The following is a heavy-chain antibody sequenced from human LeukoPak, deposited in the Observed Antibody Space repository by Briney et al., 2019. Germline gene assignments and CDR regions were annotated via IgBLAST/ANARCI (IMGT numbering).Heavy chain of an antibody. CDR2: ISYDGSNK. V-gene: IGHV3-30-3*01. CDR1: GFTFSSYA. D-gene: IGHD5-12*01. Sequence: GGSLRLSCAASGFTFSSYAMHWVRQAPDKGLEWVAVISYDGSNKYYADSVKGRFTISRDNSKNTLYLQMNSLRAEDTAVYYCARGRATTLDYWGQGTLVTVSS. CDR3: ARGRATTLDY. J-gene: IGHJ4*02.